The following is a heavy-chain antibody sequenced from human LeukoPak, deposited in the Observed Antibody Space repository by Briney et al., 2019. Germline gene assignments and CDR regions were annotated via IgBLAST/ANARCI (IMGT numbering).Heavy chain of an antibody. CDR1: GFTFSSYA. CDR3: AKKPHYGDYWYYYYMDV. V-gene: IGHV3-23*01. J-gene: IGHJ6*03. D-gene: IGHD4-17*01. CDR2: ISGSGGST. Sequence: GGSLRLSCAASGFTFSSYAMSWVRQAPGKGLEWVSAISGSGGSTYYADSVKGRFTISRDNSKNTLYLQMNSLRAKDTAVYYCAKKPHYGDYWYYYYMDVWGKGTTVTVSS.